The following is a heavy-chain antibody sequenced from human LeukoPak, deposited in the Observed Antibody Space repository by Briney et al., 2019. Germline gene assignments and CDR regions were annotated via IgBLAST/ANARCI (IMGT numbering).Heavy chain of an antibody. CDR2: SNPNSGGT. Sequence: ASVKVSCKASGYTFTGYYMHWVRQAPGQGLEWMGWSNPNSGGTNHAQKFQGRVTMTRDTSISTAYMELSRLRSDDTAVYYCARYYDSSGYYIRGYYYYGMDVWGQGTTVTVSS. J-gene: IGHJ6*02. CDR3: ARYYDSSGYYIRGYYYYGMDV. V-gene: IGHV1-2*02. D-gene: IGHD3-22*01. CDR1: GYTFTGYY.